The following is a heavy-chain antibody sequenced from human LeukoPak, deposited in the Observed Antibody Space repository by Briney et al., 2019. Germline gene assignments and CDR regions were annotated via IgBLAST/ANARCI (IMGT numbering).Heavy chain of an antibody. CDR1: GGSISSYY. J-gene: IGHJ5*02. CDR3: ARGAAAYWFDP. D-gene: IGHD2-2*01. V-gene: IGHV4-4*07. Sequence: PSETLSLTCTVSGGSISSYYWSWIRQPAGKGLEWIGRIYTSGSTNYNPSLKSRDTLSVDKSKNQFSLKLSSVTAADTAVYYCARGAAAYWFDPWGQGTLVTVCS. CDR2: IYTSGST.